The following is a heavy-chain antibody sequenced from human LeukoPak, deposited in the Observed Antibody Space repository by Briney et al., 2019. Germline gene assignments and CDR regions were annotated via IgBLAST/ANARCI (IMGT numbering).Heavy chain of an antibody. V-gene: IGHV1-2*02. CDR3: ARERYSSGWYASVGAFDI. CDR1: GYTFTGYY. Sequence: ASVKVSCKASGYTFTGYYMHWVRQAPGQGLAWMGWINPNSGGTNYAQKFQGRATMTRDTSISTAYMEMSRLRSDDTAVYYCARERYSSGWYASVGAFDIWGQGTMVTVSS. D-gene: IGHD6-19*01. J-gene: IGHJ3*02. CDR2: INPNSGGT.